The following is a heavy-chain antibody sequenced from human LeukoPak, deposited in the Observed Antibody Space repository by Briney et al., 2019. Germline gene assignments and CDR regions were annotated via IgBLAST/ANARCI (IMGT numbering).Heavy chain of an antibody. CDR2: MNPNSGNT. D-gene: IGHD6-13*01. V-gene: IGHV1-8*01. CDR3: ARETAAAAATDY. CDR1: GYTFTSYD. J-gene: IGHJ4*02. Sequence: GESLKVSCKASGYTFTSYDINWVRQATGQGLEWMGWMNPNSGNTGYAQKFQGRVTMTRNTSISTAYMELSSLRSEDTAVYYCARETAAAAATDYWGQGTLVTVSS.